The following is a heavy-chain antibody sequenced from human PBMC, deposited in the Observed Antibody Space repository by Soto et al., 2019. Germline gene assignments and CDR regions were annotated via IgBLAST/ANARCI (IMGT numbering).Heavy chain of an antibody. CDR3: ARDKRITIFGVVIEGDPTDYYGMDV. Sequence: SETLSLTCTVSGGSISSGDYYWSWIRQPPGKGMEWIGYIYYSGSTYYNPSLKSRVTISVDTSKNQFSLKLSFLTAADTAVYYCARDKRITIFGVVIEGDPTDYYGMDVWGQGTTVTVSS. CDR1: GGSISSGDYY. CDR2: IYYSGST. D-gene: IGHD3-3*01. V-gene: IGHV4-30-4*01. J-gene: IGHJ6*02.